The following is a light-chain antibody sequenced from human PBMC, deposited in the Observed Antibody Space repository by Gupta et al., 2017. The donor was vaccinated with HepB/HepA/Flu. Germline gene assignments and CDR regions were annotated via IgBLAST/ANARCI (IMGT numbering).Light chain of an antibody. CDR2: GIS. CDR1: QSISAN. V-gene: IGKV3-15*01. CDR3: QQYKSWPLT. Sequence: ELVLTQSPVPLSVSPGETATLYCRASQSISANFAWYQQRPGQAPRRLVYGISTRASASPARFSGSGSGTEVTRSISNLQSEDSALDFCQQYKSWPLTFGGGTQVEI. J-gene: IGKJ4*01.